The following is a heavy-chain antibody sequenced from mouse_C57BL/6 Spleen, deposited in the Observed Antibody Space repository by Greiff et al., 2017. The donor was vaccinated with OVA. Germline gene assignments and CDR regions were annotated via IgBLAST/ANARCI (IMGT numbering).Heavy chain of an antibody. V-gene: IGHV7-3*01. J-gene: IGHJ2*01. CDR1: GFTFTDYY. D-gene: IGHD3-1*01. CDR3: ARYPQGLTFDD. Sequence: EVKLEESGGGLVQPGGSLSLSCAASGFTFTDYYMSWVRQPPGKALEWLGFIRNKANGYTTEYSASVKGRFTISRDNSQSILYLQMNALRAEDSATYYCARYPQGLTFDDWGKGTTVTVSS. CDR2: IRNKANGYTT.